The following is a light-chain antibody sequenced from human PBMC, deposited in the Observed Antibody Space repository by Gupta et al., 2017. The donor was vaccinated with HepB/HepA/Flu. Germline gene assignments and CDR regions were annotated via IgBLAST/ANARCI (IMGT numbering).Light chain of an antibody. J-gene: IGLJ2*01. CDR3: SSYTSSSTVI. Sequence: QSALTQPASVSGSPGQSITISCTGTSSDIGNYNYVSWYQQHPGKAPKLKIYDVSNRPSGVSNRFSGSKSGNTASLTISGLQAEDEADYYCSSYTSSSTVIFGGGTKLTVL. V-gene: IGLV2-14*03. CDR1: SSDIGNYNY. CDR2: DVS.